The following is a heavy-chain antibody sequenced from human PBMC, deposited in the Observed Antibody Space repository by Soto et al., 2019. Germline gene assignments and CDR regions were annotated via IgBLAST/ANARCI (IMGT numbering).Heavy chain of an antibody. J-gene: IGHJ5*02. CDR3: ARAMVVTHNCFDP. V-gene: IGHV4-30-4*01. D-gene: IGHD2-21*02. Sequence: QVQLQESGPGLVKPSQTLSLTCTVSGGSISSGDYYWSWIRQPPGKGLEWIGYIYYSGSTYYNPSLKSRVTISVDTSKNRFALKLSSVTAADTAVYYCARAMVVTHNCFDPWGQGTLVTVSS. CDR1: GGSISSGDYY. CDR2: IYYSGST.